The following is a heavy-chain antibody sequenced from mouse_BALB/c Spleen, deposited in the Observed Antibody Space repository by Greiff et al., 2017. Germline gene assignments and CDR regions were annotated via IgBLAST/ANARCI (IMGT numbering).Heavy chain of an antibody. CDR1: GYAFTNYL. V-gene: IGHV1-54*01. Sequence: VQLQQSGAELVRPGTSVKVSCKASGYAFTNYLIEWVKQRPGQGLEWIGVINPGSGGTNYNEKFKGKATLTADKSSSTAYMQLSSLTSDDSAVYFCARSGYSYRGYYFDYWGQGTTLTVSS. J-gene: IGHJ2*01. CDR2: INPGSGGT. D-gene: IGHD3-1*01. CDR3: ARSGYSYRGYYFDY.